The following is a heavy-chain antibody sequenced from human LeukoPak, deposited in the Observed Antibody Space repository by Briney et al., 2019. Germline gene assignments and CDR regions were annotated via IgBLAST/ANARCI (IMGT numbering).Heavy chain of an antibody. D-gene: IGHD5-12*01. CDR3: ARFSGYSGYDYPYYFDY. Sequence: PSETLSLTCAVYGGSFSGYYWSWIRQPPGKGLEWIGEINHSGSTNYNPSLKSRVTISVDTSKNQFSLKLSSVTAADPAVYYCARFSGYSGYDYPYYFDYWGQGTLVTVSS. CDR2: INHSGST. J-gene: IGHJ4*02. CDR1: GGSFSGYY. V-gene: IGHV4-34*01.